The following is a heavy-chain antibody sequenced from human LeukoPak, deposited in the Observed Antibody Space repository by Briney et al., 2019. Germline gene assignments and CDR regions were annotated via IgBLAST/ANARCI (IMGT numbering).Heavy chain of an antibody. D-gene: IGHD3-22*01. Sequence: PSETLSLTCAVSGGSISSGGYSWSWLRQPPGTGLEWVGYIYHSGSTYYNPSLKSRVTISVDRSKNQFSLKLSSVTAADTAVYYCARGDYYDSSGYFDYWGQGTLVTVSS. CDR2: IYHSGST. V-gene: IGHV4-30-2*01. J-gene: IGHJ4*02. CDR1: GGSISSGGYS. CDR3: ARGDYYDSSGYFDY.